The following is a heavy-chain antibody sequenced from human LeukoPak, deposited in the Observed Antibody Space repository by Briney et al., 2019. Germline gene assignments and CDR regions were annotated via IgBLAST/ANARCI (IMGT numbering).Heavy chain of an antibody. CDR1: GFTFNSYS. CDR3: AKWMVRNDFWSGAFDI. V-gene: IGHV3-23*01. J-gene: IGHJ3*02. D-gene: IGHD3-3*01. CDR2: VSGSAYSK. Sequence: GGSLRLSCAASGFTFNSYSMGWVRQAPGQGLEWVSAVSGSAYSKYYADSVKGRFTISRDNSKNTLYLQMNSLRAEDTAVYFCAKWMVRNDFWSGAFDIWGQGTMATVSS.